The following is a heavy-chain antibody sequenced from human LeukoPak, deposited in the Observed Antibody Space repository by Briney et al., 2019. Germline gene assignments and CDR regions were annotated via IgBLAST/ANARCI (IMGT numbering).Heavy chain of an antibody. D-gene: IGHD3-22*01. V-gene: IGHV1-24*01. CDR2: FDPEDGET. J-gene: IGHJ4*02. Sequence: ASVKVSCKVSGYTLTGLSMHWARQAPGKGLEWMGGFDPEDGETIYAQKFQGRVTMTEDTSTDTAYMELSSLRSEDTAVYYCATPRPYYYDSSGYYSYYFDYWGQGTLVTVSS. CDR3: ATPRPYYYDSSGYYSYYFDY. CDR1: GYTLTGLS.